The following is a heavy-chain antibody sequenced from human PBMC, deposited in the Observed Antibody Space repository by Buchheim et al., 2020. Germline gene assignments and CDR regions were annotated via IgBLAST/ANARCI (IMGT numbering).Heavy chain of an antibody. V-gene: IGHV3-23*01. D-gene: IGHD2-2*01. CDR1: GFVFSRYA. CDR3: AKTLGYCSSSTDCFDYYGMDV. CDR2: ISGSGGST. Sequence: EVQLLESGGGLVQPGGSLRLSCAASGFVFSRYAMSWVRQAPGKGLEWVSGISGSGGSTYYADSVKGRFTISRDNSKNTLYLQMNSLKAEDTALYYCAKTLGYCSSSTDCFDYYGMDVWGQGT. J-gene: IGHJ6*02.